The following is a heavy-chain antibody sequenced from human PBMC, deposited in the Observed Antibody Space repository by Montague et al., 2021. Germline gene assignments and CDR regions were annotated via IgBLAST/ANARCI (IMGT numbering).Heavy chain of an antibody. CDR3: ARDSYSSGWYSAEYFQH. CDR2: ITGSSSSI. J-gene: IGHJ1*01. CDR1: GFPFRTYG. D-gene: IGHD6-19*01. Sequence: YRRLSCAASGFPFRTYGMNWVRQAPGKGLEWVSYITGSSSSIYYADSVRGRFTISRDNPKNSLYLQMNSLRDEDTAVYYCARDSYSSGWYSAEYFQHWGQGTLVTVSS. V-gene: IGHV3-48*02.